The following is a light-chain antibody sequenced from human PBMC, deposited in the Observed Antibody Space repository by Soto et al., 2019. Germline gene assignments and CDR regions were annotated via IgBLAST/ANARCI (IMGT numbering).Light chain of an antibody. J-gene: IGKJ2*01. Sequence: EIVMTQSPATLSLSPGERATLSCRASQRVSRNLAWYQQKPGQAPRLLIYGASTRATGIPARFSGSGSETEFNLTISGLQSEDFAVYYCQQYNNWPPYTFGQGTKLEIK. V-gene: IGKV3-15*01. CDR2: GAS. CDR1: QRVSRN. CDR3: QQYNNWPPYT.